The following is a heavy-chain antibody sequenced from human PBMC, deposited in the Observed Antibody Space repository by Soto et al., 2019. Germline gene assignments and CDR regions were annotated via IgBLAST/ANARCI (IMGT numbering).Heavy chain of an antibody. J-gene: IGHJ4*02. Sequence: SETLSLTCTVSGGSISSDDYYWSWIRQPPGKGLEWIGYIYYSGSTYYNPSLKSRVTISVDTSKNQFSLKLSSVTAADTAAYYCARGSTTENVDSWGQGTLVTVSS. D-gene: IGHD4-17*01. V-gene: IGHV4-30-4*01. CDR1: GGSISSDDYY. CDR2: IYYSGST. CDR3: ARGSTTENVDS.